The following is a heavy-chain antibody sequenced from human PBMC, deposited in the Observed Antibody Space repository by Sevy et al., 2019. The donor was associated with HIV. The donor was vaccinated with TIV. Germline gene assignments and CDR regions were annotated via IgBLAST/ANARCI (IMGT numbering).Heavy chain of an antibody. J-gene: IGHJ6*02. CDR1: GGSFSGYY. D-gene: IGHD5-18*01. CDR3: AGAGYSYARAYYYYGMDV. Sequence: SETLSLTCAVYGGSFSGYYWSWIRQPPGKGLEWIGEINHSGSTNYNPSLKSRVTISVDTSKNQFSLKLSSVTAADTAVYYCAGAGYSYARAYYYYGMDVWGQGTTVTVSS. CDR2: INHSGST. V-gene: IGHV4-34*01.